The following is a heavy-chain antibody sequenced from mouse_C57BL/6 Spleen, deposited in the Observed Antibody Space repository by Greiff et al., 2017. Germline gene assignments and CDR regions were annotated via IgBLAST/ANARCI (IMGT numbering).Heavy chain of an antibody. V-gene: IGHV5-17*01. D-gene: IGHD1-1*01. CDR3: ARLPYYYGSSYEGY. CDR1: GFTFSDYG. J-gene: IGHJ2*01. CDR2: ISSGSSTI. Sequence: EVMLVESGGGLVKPGGSLKLSCAASGFTFSDYGMHWVRQAPEKGLEWVAYISSGSSTIYYADTVKGRFTISRDNAKNTLFLQMTSLRSEDTAMYYCARLPYYYGSSYEGYWGQGTTLTVSS.